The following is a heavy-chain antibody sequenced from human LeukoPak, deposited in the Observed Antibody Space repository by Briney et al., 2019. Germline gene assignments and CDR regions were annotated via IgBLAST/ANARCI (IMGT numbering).Heavy chain of an antibody. CDR3: ATDLSSYYDSSGYYYYEDY. V-gene: IGHV1-24*01. D-gene: IGHD3-22*01. J-gene: IGHJ4*02. Sequence: ASVKVSCKVSGYTLTELSMHWVRQAPGKGLEWMGGFDPEDGETIYAQKFQGRVTMTEDTSTDTAYMELSSLRSEDTAVYYCATDLSSYYDSSGYYYYEDYWGQGTLVTVPS. CDR2: FDPEDGET. CDR1: GYTLTELS.